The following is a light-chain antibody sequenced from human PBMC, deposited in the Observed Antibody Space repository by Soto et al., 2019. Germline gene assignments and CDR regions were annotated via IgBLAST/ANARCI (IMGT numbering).Light chain of an antibody. V-gene: IGLV1-40*01. CDR1: SSNIGAGYD. CDR2: GNS. J-gene: IGLJ2*01. CDR3: QSYDSSLSVVV. Sequence: QSVLTQPPSVSGAPGQRVTISCTGSSSNIGAGYDVHWSQQLPGTAPKLLIYGNSNRPSGVPDRFSGSKSGTSASLAITGLQAEDEADYYCQSYDSSLSVVVFGGGPKLTVL.